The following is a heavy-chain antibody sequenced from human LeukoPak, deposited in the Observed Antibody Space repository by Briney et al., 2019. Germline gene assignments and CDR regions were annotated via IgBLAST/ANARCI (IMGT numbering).Heavy chain of an antibody. V-gene: IGHV3-33*06. D-gene: IGHD3-22*01. CDR2: IWYDGSNK. Sequence: PGRSLRLSCAASGFTFSSYGMHWVRQAPGKGLEWVAVIWYDGSNKYYADSVKGRFTISRDNSKNTLYLQMNSLRAEDTAVYYCAKDRSSGYFYYFDYWGQGTLVTVSS. CDR1: GFTFSSYG. CDR3: AKDRSSGYFYYFDY. J-gene: IGHJ4*02.